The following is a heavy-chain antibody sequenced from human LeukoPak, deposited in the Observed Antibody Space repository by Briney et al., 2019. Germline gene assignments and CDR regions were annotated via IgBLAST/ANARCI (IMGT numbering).Heavy chain of an antibody. V-gene: IGHV3-33*08. CDR3: AREGGYSYATDY. J-gene: IGHJ4*02. CDR2: IWYDGSKK. D-gene: IGHD5-18*01. CDR1: GFIFSDYY. Sequence: GGSLRLSCAASGFIFSDYYMSWIRQAPGKGLEWVAVIWYDGSKKYYADSVKGRFTISRDNSKNTLSLQMNSLRAEDTAVYYCAREGGYSYATDYWGQGTLVTVSS.